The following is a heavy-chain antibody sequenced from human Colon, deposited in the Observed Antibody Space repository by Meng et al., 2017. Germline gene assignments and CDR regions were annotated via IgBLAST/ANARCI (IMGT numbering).Heavy chain of an antibody. CDR3: ARHGGYYQDY. V-gene: IGHV4-4*02. CDR1: GGSITTNSY. J-gene: IGHJ4*02. Sequence: QVQLLDSGPGLVKLSGTPSSPCAVSGGSITTNSYWSWVRQSPEKGLEWIGQIDHRGDPYYNPSLKSRVTMSVDRSKSQVSLQLTSVTAADTAVYYCARHGGYYQDYWGQGTLVTVSS. D-gene: IGHD4-23*01. CDR2: IDHRGDP.